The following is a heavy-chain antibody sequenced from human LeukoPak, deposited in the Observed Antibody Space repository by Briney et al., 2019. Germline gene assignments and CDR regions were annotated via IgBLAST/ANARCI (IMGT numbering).Heavy chain of an antibody. Sequence: PGGSLRLSCAASGFTFSSYGMSWVRQAPGKGLEWVSAISGSGGSTYYADSVKGRFTISRDNSKNTLYLQMNSLRAEDTAVYYCAKAQLLWFGPEAYYFDYWGQGTLVTVSS. CDR1: GFTFSSYG. D-gene: IGHD3-10*01. J-gene: IGHJ4*02. CDR3: AKAQLLWFGPEAYYFDY. V-gene: IGHV3-23*01. CDR2: ISGSGGST.